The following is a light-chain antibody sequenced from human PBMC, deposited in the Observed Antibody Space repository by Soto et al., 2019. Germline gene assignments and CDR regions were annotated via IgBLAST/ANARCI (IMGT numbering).Light chain of an antibody. V-gene: IGKV1-5*01. Sequence: DIQMTQSPSTLSASVGDRVTITCRASQSISSWLAWYQQKPGKAPKLLIYDASSLESGVPSRFSGSGSGTESTLTISSLQSDDFATYYCQQYNSFPWTFGQGTKVEIK. CDR3: QQYNSFPWT. CDR1: QSISSW. CDR2: DAS. J-gene: IGKJ1*01.